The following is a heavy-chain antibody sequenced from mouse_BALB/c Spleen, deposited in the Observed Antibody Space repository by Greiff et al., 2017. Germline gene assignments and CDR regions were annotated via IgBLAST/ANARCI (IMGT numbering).Heavy chain of an antibody. CDR1: GFNIKDYY. V-gene: IGHV14-1*02. Sequence: VQLQQSGAELVRPGALVKLSCKASGFNIKDYYMHWVKQRPEQGLEWIGWIDPENGNTIYDPKFQGKASITADTSSNTAYLQLSSLTSEDTAVYYCARGETDRFAYWGQGTLVTVSA. CDR2: IDPENGNT. CDR3: ARGETDRFAY. J-gene: IGHJ3*01.